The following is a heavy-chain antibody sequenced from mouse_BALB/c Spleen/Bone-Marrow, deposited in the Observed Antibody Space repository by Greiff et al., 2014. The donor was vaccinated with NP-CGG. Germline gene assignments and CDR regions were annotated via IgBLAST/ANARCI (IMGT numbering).Heavy chain of an antibody. Sequence: DVQLQESGAELVKPGASVKLSCTASGFNIKDTYMHWVKQRPEQGLEWIGRIDPANGNTKYDPKFQGKATITADTSSNTAYLQLSSLTSEGTAVYYCASYYYGSSLFAYWGQGTLVTVSA. V-gene: IGHV14-3*02. CDR2: IDPANGNT. D-gene: IGHD1-1*01. CDR1: GFNIKDTY. J-gene: IGHJ3*01. CDR3: ASYYYGSSLFAY.